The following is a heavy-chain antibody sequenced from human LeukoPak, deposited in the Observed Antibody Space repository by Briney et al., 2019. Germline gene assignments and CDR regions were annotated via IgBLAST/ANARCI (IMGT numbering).Heavy chain of an antibody. D-gene: IGHD2-2*01. V-gene: IGHV3-15*01. J-gene: IGHJ4*02. CDR1: GFTFSKAW. Sequence: GGSLRLSYAASGFTFSKAWMSWVRQAPGKGLEWVGRIKSESDGGTADYAAPVKDRFTISRDDSKNTLYLQMNSLKTEDTAVYYCWAIVLVAARIDYWGQGTLVTVSS. CDR3: WAIVLVAARIDY. CDR2: IKSESDGGTA.